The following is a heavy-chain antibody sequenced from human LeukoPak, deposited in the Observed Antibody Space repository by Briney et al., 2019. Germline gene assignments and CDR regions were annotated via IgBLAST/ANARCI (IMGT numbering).Heavy chain of an antibody. CDR3: ARETPATTVTSFDP. V-gene: IGHV1-2*02. Sequence: ASVKVSCKASGYTFTDYYMHWVRPAPGQGLEWMGWINPNSGGTNYVQKFQGRVTMTRDTSIRTAYMELSRLRSDDTAVYYCARETPATTVTSFDPWGQGTLVTVSS. J-gene: IGHJ5*02. CDR2: INPNSGGT. CDR1: GYTFTDYY. D-gene: IGHD4-17*01.